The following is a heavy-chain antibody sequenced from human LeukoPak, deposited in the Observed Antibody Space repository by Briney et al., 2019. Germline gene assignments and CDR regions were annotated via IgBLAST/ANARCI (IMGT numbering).Heavy chain of an antibody. V-gene: IGHV1-69*01. CDR1: GGTFSSYA. CDR2: IIPIFGTA. D-gene: IGHD4-17*01. Sequence: SVKVSCKASGGTFSSYAISWVRQAPGQGLEWMGGIIPIFGTANYAQKFQGRVTITADESTSTAYMELSSPRSEDTAVYYCARESGDYGDFDPWGQGTLVTVSS. J-gene: IGHJ5*02. CDR3: ARESGDYGDFDP.